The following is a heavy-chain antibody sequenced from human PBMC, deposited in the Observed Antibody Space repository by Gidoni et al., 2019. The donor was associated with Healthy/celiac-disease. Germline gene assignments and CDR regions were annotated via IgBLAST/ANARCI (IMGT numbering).Heavy chain of an antibody. CDR1: GGSFSGYY. Sequence: QVQLQQWGAGLLKPSETLSLTCAVYGGSFSGYYWSWIRQPPGKGLEWIGEINHSGSTNYNPSLKSRVTISVDTSKNQCALKLSSGTAADTAVYYGARSGGYYYGMDVWGQGTTVTVSS. J-gene: IGHJ6*02. V-gene: IGHV4-34*01. D-gene: IGHD1-26*01. CDR2: INHSGST. CDR3: ARSGGYYYGMDV.